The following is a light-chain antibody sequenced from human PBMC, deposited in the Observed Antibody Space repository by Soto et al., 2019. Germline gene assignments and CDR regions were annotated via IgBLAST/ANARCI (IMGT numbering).Light chain of an antibody. Sequence: QSVLTQPASVSGSPGQSITISCTGTSSDVGGYNYVSWYQQHPGKAPKLMIYDVSNRPSGVSNRVSGSKSGNTASLTISGLQAEDEADYYCSSYTSSSTRRYVFGAGTKLTVL. CDR3: SSYTSSSTRRYV. CDR2: DVS. V-gene: IGLV2-14*01. J-gene: IGLJ1*01. CDR1: SSDVGGYNY.